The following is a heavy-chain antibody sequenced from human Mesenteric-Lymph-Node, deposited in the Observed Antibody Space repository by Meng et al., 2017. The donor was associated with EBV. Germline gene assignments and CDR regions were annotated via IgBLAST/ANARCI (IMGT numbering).Heavy chain of an antibody. D-gene: IGHD4-23*01. V-gene: IGHV1-18*01. Sequence: QVAAVEAGAEGKKPGAPVKVSCKGSGYTFSNYGTWWVRQAPGQGLEWMGWSSAYNGDTYYAQRFQGRVTMTTDTSASTAYMELRSLRFDDTAVYYCASVHYGGNPFEGGGWGQGTLVTVSS. CDR1: GYTFSNYG. CDR3: ASVHYGGNPFEGGG. CDR2: SSAYNGDT. J-gene: IGHJ4*02.